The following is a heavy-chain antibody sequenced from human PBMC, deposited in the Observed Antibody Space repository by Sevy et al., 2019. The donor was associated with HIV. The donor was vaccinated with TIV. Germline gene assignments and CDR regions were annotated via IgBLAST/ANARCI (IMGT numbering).Heavy chain of an antibody. V-gene: IGHV3-23*01. D-gene: IGHD3-9*01. CDR3: AKDHDNNWFDP. CDR1: GFTFSIYA. J-gene: IGHJ5*02. CDR2: ISVSGGST. Sequence: GGSLRLSCAASGFTFSIYAMTWVRQAPGKGLGWVSTISVSGGSTYYADSVKGRFTISGDNSKNTLYLQMNSLRAEDTAVYYCAKDHDNNWFDPWGQGTLVTVSS.